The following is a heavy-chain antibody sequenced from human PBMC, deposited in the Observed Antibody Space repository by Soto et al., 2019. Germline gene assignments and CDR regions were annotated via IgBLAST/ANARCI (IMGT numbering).Heavy chain of an antibody. J-gene: IGHJ6*02. Sequence: SETLSLTCTVCGGSISSYYWRWIRQPAGKGLAWIGRIYTGGSTNYNPSLKSRVTMSVDTSKNQFSLKLSSVTAADTAVYYCRAARPDYYYGMDVWGQGTTVTVAS. V-gene: IGHV4-4*07. CDR2: IYTGGST. D-gene: IGHD6-6*01. CDR3: RAARPDYYYGMDV. CDR1: GGSISSYY.